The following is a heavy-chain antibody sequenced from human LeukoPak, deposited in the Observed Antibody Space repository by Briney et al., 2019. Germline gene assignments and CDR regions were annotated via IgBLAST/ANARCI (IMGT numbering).Heavy chain of an antibody. J-gene: IGHJ3*02. CDR3: ARVSQQNTIFGVVIIRLDAFDI. D-gene: IGHD3-3*01. V-gene: IGHV3-21*01. CDR1: GFTFSSYS. Sequence: GGSLRLSCAASGFTFSSYSMNWVRQAPGKGLEWVSSISSSSYIYYADSVKGRFTISRDNAKNSLYLQMNSLRAEDTAVYYCARVSQQNTIFGVVIIRLDAFDIWGQGTMVTVS. CDR2: ISSSSYI.